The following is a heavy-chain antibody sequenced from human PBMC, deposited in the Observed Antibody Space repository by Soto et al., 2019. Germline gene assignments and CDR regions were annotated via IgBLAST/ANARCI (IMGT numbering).Heavy chain of an antibody. D-gene: IGHD6-13*01. CDR3: ARDLLAAGSDALDI. V-gene: IGHV1-46*01. CDR1: GYTFTRHY. J-gene: IGHJ3*02. Sequence: QMQLVQSGAEVKKPGASVKVSCKASGYTFTRHYIHWVRQAPGQGLEWMGIINSSGGHTYYPQKFQGRVALISDTSTTTGYMELSSLRSDDTAVYCCARDLLAAGSDALDIWGQGTMVTVSS. CDR2: INSSGGHT.